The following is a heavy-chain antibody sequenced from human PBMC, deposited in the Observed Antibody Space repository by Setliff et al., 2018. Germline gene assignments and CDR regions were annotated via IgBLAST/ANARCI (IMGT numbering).Heavy chain of an antibody. CDR1: GFTFSSYS. Sequence: GGSLRLSCAASGFTFSSYSMNWVRQAPGKGLEWVSYISSSSTIYYADSVKGRFTISRDNAKNSLYLQMNSLRAEDTAVYYCARDEDGYSSSWYARPFDYWGQGTLVTVSS. CDR3: ARDEDGYSSSWYARPFDY. J-gene: IGHJ4*02. D-gene: IGHD6-13*01. CDR2: ISSSSTI. V-gene: IGHV3-48*04.